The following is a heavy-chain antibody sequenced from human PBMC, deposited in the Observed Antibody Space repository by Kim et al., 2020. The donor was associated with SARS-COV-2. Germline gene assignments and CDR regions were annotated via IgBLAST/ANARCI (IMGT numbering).Heavy chain of an antibody. CDR3: ASTGQSFDY. Sequence: SYIYYADSVKGRFPISRDNAKNSLYLQMNSLRAEDTAVYYCASTGQSFDYWGQGTLVTVSS. V-gene: IGHV3-21*01. J-gene: IGHJ4*02. CDR2: SYI.